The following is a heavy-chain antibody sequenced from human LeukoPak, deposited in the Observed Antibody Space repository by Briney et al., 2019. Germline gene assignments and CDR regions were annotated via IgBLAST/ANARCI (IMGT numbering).Heavy chain of an antibody. CDR1: GFTFSSAW. CDR2: IKSKTDGGTT. CDR3: TTAQIAARMGERYYYYSYMDV. V-gene: IGHV3-15*01. J-gene: IGHJ6*03. Sequence: PGGSLRLSCAASGFTFSSAWMSWVRQAPGKGLEWVGRIKSKTDGGTTDYAAPVKGRFTISRDDSKNTLYLQMNSLKTEDTAVYYCTTAQIAARMGERYYYYSYMDVWGKGTTVTVSS. D-gene: IGHD6-6*01.